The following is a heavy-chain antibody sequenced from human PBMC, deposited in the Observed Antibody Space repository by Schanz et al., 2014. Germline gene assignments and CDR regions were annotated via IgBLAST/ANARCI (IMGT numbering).Heavy chain of an antibody. J-gene: IGHJ4*02. CDR3: ARRYSGRYCFDY. Sequence: EVQLVESGGNLVQPGGSRRLSCVASGFTFSSHSMNWVRQAPGQGLEWLSYISGSGNTIYYADSVKGRFTISRDNAKNSLSLQMDRLRDEDTAVYYCARRYSGRYCFDYWGQGTLVAVSS. V-gene: IGHV3-48*02. CDR1: GFTFSSHS. CDR2: ISGSGNTI. D-gene: IGHD1-26*01.